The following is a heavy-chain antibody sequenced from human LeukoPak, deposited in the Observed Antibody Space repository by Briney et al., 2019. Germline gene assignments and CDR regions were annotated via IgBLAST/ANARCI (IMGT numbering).Heavy chain of an antibody. CDR2: ISGSGGSI. D-gene: IGHD6-19*01. CDR3: AKDSSGWDYSQSVYVMDV. CDR1: GFTFSSYA. Sequence: GGSLRLSCAASGFTFSSYAMNWVRQAPGKGLEWVSVISGSGGSIYYADSAKGRFTISRDNSKNTVYLQMKNLRADDTAIYYCAKDSSGWDYSQSVYVMDVWGQGTTVTVSS. J-gene: IGHJ6*02. V-gene: IGHV3-23*01.